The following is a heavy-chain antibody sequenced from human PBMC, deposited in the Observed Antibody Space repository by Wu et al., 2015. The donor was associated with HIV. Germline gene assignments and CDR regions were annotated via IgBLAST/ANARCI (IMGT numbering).Heavy chain of an antibody. Sequence: QVQLVQSGAEVKKPGSSVKVSCKASGGTFSSYAISWVRQAPGQGLEWMGRIIPIFGTANYAQKFQGRVTITADESTSTAYMELSSLRSEDTAVYYCARATLEGVVGVNHAEYFQHWGQGTLVTVSS. D-gene: IGHD2-15*01. CDR3: ARATLEGVVGVNHAEYFQH. V-gene: IGHV1-69*13. J-gene: IGHJ1*01. CDR2: IIPIFGTA. CDR1: GGTFSSYA.